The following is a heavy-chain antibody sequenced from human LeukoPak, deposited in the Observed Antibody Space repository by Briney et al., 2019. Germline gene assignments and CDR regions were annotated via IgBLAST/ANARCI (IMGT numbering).Heavy chain of an antibody. V-gene: IGHV3-23*01. CDR2: ITGSGGNT. Sequence: GGSLRLSCAASGFIFSSYSMSWVRQAPGKGLEWVSVITGSGGNTYYADSVKGRFTISRDNSKDTLYLQMNSLRAEDTAVYYCAKDRRGPAAGTWYFESWGQGNLVTVSS. CDR1: GFIFSSYS. D-gene: IGHD6-13*01. CDR3: AKDRRGPAAGTWYFES. J-gene: IGHJ4*02.